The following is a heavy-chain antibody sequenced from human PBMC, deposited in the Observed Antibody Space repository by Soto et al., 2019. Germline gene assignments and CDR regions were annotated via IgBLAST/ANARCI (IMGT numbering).Heavy chain of an antibody. V-gene: IGHV1-18*04. Sequence: ASVKVSCXASGYNFMPYGGNWVRQAPGQGLXXXXXXXXXXXXXXXXXXXQGRVTMTTVTSTSTAYMELRSLTSDDTAVYYCARDLDPSGSYYTDYWGPGTLVTVSS. CDR2: XXXXXXXX. J-gene: IGHJ4*02. D-gene: IGHD3-10*01. CDR1: GYNFMPYG. CDR3: ARDLDPSGSYYTDY.